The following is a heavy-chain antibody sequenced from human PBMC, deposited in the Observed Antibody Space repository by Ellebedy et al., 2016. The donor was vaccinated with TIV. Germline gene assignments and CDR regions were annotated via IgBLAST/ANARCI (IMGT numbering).Heavy chain of an antibody. CDR1: GFTFSDYY. CDR2: ISSSGSTI. J-gene: IGHJ4*02. CDR3: ARAGNGDYVGALGLPFDY. D-gene: IGHD4-17*01. Sequence: PGGSLRLSCAASGFTFSDYYMSWIRQAPGKGLEWVSYISSSGSTIYYADSVKGRFTISRDNAKNSLYLQMNSLRAEDTAVYYCARAGNGDYVGALGLPFDYWGQGTLVTVSS. V-gene: IGHV3-11*01.